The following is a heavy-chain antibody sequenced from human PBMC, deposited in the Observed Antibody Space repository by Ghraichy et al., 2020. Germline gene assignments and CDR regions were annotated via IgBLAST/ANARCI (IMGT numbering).Heavy chain of an antibody. J-gene: IGHJ4*02. CDR2: ISYSGST. Sequence: SETLSLTCTVSGGSISSYYWSWIRQPPGKGLEWIGYISYSGSTNYNPSLKSQFTISVDTSKNQFSLKLSSVTAADTAVYYCARTLTGYYWIDSWGQGTLVTVSS. CDR3: ARTLTGYYWIDS. CDR1: GGSISSYY. D-gene: IGHD3-9*01. V-gene: IGHV4-59*01.